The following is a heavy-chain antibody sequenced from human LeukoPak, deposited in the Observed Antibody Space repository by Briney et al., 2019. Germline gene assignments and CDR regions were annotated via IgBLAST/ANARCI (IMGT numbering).Heavy chain of an antibody. Sequence: ASVKVSCKASGYTFTGYYMHWVRQAPGQGLEWMGWINPNSGGTNYAQKFQGRVTMTRDTSISTAYRELSRLRSDDTAVYYCARETHSSLSIFDYWGQGTLVTVSS. V-gene: IGHV1-2*02. CDR2: INPNSGGT. J-gene: IGHJ4*02. CDR1: GYTFTGYY. CDR3: ARETHSSLSIFDY. D-gene: IGHD6-6*01.